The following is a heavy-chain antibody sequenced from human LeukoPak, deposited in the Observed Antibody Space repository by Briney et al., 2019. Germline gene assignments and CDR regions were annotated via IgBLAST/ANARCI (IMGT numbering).Heavy chain of an antibody. Sequence: PSETLSLTCTVSGGSISSYYWSWIRQPPGKGLEWIGYIYYSGSTYYNPSLKSRVTISVDTSKNQFSLKLSSVTAADTAVYYCARWSDPDFDYWGQGTLVTVSS. CDR2: IYYSGST. CDR1: GGSISSYY. D-gene: IGHD5-24*01. CDR3: ARWSDPDFDY. V-gene: IGHV4-59*06. J-gene: IGHJ4*02.